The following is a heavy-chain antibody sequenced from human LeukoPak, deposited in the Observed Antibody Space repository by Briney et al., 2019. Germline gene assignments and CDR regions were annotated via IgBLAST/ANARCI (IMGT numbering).Heavy chain of an antibody. D-gene: IGHD3-10*02. J-gene: IGHJ6*04. Sequence: RGSLRLSCAASGFTFSSYEMNWVRQAPGKGLEWVSYISSSGSTIYYADSVKGRFTISRDNAKNSLYLQMNGLRAEDTAVYYCAELGITMIGGVWGKGTTVTVSS. CDR1: GFTFSSYE. V-gene: IGHV3-48*03. CDR3: AELGITMIGGV. CDR2: ISSSGSTI.